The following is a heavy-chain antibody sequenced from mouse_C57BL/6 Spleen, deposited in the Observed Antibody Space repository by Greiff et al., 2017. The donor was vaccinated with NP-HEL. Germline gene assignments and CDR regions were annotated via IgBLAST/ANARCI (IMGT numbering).Heavy chain of an antibody. Sequence: VQLKESGPELVKPGASVKLSCKASGYTFTSYDINWVKQRPGQGLEWIGWIYPRDGSTKYNEKFKGKATLTVDTSSSTAYMELHSLTSEDSAVYFCARQDYSNYDYAMDYWGQGTSVTVSS. CDR1: GYTFTSYD. CDR2: IYPRDGST. CDR3: ARQDYSNYDYAMDY. J-gene: IGHJ4*01. D-gene: IGHD2-5*01. V-gene: IGHV1-85*01.